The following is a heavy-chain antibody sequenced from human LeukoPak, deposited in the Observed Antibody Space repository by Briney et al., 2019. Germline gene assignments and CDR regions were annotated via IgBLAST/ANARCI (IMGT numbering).Heavy chain of an antibody. CDR3: VREFDVSGSVGFDY. J-gene: IGHJ4*02. CDR1: GFTVSTNY. V-gene: IGHV3-53*01. CDR2: IYSGVST. D-gene: IGHD3-10*01. Sequence: GGPLKLSCAASGFTVSTNYMNGFGQAQGKGLEGASVIYSGVSTYYADSVKGRFTISRDNAKNSLYLQMNSLRAEDTAVYYCVREFDVSGSVGFDYWGQGTLVTVSS.